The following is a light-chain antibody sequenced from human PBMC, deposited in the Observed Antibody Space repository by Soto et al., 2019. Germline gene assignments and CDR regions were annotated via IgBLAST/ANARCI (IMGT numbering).Light chain of an antibody. Sequence: IVITKSPATLSVSPGERATLSCRASQSVSSNLAWYQQKPGQAPRLLIYGASTRATGIPARFSGSGSGTEFTLTISSLQSEDFAVYYCQQYNNWRTFGQGTKVDI. CDR1: QSVSSN. V-gene: IGKV3-15*01. CDR3: QQYNNWRT. CDR2: GAS. J-gene: IGKJ1*01.